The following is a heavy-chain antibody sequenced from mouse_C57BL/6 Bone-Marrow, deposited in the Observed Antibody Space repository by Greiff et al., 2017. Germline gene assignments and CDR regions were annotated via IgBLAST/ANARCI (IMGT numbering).Heavy chain of an antibody. CDR3: ARCYYGSPWYFDV. Sequence: QVQLQQPGAELVKPGASVKLSCKASGYTFTSYWMQWVKQRPGQGLEWIGEIDPSDSYTNYNPKFKGKATLTVDTASSTAYMHLSSLTSEYSEVYYCARCYYGSPWYFDVWGTGTTVTVSS. V-gene: IGHV1-50*01. J-gene: IGHJ1*03. CDR2: IDPSDSYT. D-gene: IGHD1-1*01. CDR1: GYTFTSYW.